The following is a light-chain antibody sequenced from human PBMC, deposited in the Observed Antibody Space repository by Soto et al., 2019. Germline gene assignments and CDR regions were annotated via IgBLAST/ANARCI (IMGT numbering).Light chain of an antibody. Sequence: QPVLTQSPSASASLGASVKLTCTLSSGHSSNAIAWHQQQPEKGPRYLMKLDSDGSHSKGDGIPDRFSGSSSGAERYLTISSLQSEDEADYYCQTWGTGLVVFGGGTKVTVL. CDR1: SGHSSNA. CDR2: LDSDGSH. V-gene: IGLV4-69*01. J-gene: IGLJ2*01. CDR3: QTWGTGLVV.